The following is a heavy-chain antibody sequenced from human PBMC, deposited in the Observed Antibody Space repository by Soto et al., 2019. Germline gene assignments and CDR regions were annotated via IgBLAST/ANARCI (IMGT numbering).Heavy chain of an antibody. J-gene: IGHJ5*02. CDR1: GGTFSSYA. V-gene: IGHV1-69*01. CDR3: VLTAHRGYYDSSGYYLVWFDP. Sequence: QVQLVQSGAEVKKPGSSVKVSCKASGGTFSSYAISWVRQAPGQGLEWMGGIIPIFGTANYAQKFQGRVTITADESTSTAYMELSSLRSEDTAVYYCVLTAHRGYYDSSGYYLVWFDPWGQGTLVTVSS. CDR2: IIPIFGTA. D-gene: IGHD3-22*01.